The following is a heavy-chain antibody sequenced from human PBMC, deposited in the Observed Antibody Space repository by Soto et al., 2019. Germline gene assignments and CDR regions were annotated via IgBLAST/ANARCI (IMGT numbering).Heavy chain of an antibody. D-gene: IGHD3-22*01. J-gene: IGHJ3*02. CDR1: GYTFTGYY. CDR2: INPNSGGT. Sequence: ASVKVSCKASGYTFTGYYMHWVRQAPGQGLEWMGWINPNSGGTNYAQKFQGWVTMTRDTSISTAYMELSRLRSDDTAAYYCAVLGSYDSSGYYGAGAFDIWGQGTMVTVS. CDR3: AVLGSYDSSGYYGAGAFDI. V-gene: IGHV1-2*04.